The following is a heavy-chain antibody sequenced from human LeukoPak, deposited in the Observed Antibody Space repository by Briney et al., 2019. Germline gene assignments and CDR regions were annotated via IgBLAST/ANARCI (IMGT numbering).Heavy chain of an antibody. V-gene: IGHV4-34*01. Sequence: SETLSLTCAVYGGSFSGYYWSWIRPPPGKGLEWIGEINHSGSTNYNPSLKSRVTISVDTSKNQFSLKLSSVTAADTAVYYCARMTTVTTSYYYGMDVWGQGTTVTVSS. CDR3: ARMTTVTTSYYYGMDV. D-gene: IGHD4-17*01. CDR2: INHSGST. CDR1: GGSFSGYY. J-gene: IGHJ6*02.